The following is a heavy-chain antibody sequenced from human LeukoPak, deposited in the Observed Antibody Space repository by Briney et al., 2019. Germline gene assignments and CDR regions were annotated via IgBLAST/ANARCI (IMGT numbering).Heavy chain of an antibody. CDR3: ARLVNYGYSDY. CDR1: GGSTSGRY. D-gene: IGHD3-22*01. CDR2: IHYDGRT. J-gene: IGHJ4*02. V-gene: IGHV4-59*11. Sequence: SETLSLTCTVSGGSTSGRYWTWIRRPPGKGLEWIGYIHYDGRTNYNSSFKSRVIISLDTSNNQFSLNLKSVTAADTAAYYCARLVNYGYSDYWGQGTLVTISS.